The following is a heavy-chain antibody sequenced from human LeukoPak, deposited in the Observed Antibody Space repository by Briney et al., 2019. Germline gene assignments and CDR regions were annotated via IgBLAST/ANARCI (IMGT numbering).Heavy chain of an antibody. V-gene: IGHV3-23*01. J-gene: IGHJ4*02. CDR1: GFTFSNYP. D-gene: IGHD3-22*01. CDR3: ASAHYFDSSDYYYFDY. Sequence: GASLRLSCAASGFTFSNYPMSWVRRAPGKGLEWASGISDSGDNTYYADSVKGRFTISRDNSKNTLYLQMNNLRAEDTAVYYCASAHYFDSSDYYYFDYWGQGTLVTVSS. CDR2: ISDSGDNT.